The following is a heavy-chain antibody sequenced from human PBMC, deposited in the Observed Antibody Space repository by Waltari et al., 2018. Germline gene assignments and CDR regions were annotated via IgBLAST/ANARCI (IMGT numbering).Heavy chain of an antibody. J-gene: IGHJ4*02. V-gene: IGHV4-39*07. CDR2: IHYSGST. CDR3: ARESGRDYYLDS. Sequence: QLQLQESGPGLVKTSETLSLTCTVSGGSISSSSSYWGWIRQSPGKGLEWIGIIHYSGSTHYSPSLKSRVTMSVDTSKNQVSLKVNFVTAADTAVYYCARESGRDYYLDSWGQGTLVTVSS. CDR1: GGSISSSSSY. D-gene: IGHD3-10*01.